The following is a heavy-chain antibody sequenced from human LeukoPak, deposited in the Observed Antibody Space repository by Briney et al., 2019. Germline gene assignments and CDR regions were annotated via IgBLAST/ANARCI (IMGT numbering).Heavy chain of an antibody. CDR2: IKPNSGGT. D-gene: IGHD2-2*01. V-gene: IGHV1-2*02. CDR1: GYTFTGYY. J-gene: IGHJ5*02. Sequence: ASVKVSRKASGYTFTGYYMHWVRQAPGQGLEWMGWIKPNSGGTNYAQKFQGRVTMTRDTSISTVYMELSRLRSDDTAVYYCARAGWDSTGPNTPWFDPWGQGTLVTVSS. CDR3: ARAGWDSTGPNTPWFDP.